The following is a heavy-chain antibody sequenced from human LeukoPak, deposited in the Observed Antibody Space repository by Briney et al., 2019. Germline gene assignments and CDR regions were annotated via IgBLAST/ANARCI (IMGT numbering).Heavy chain of an antibody. CDR2: ISTIGST. CDR1: GDSISSGDYY. J-gene: IGHJ6*03. CDR3: ARDGCGGSCFHYYYYYMDA. D-gene: IGHD2-15*01. V-gene: IGHV4-61*02. Sequence: SQTLSLTCTVSGDSISSGDYYWSWIRQPAGKGLEWIGRISTIGSTNYNPSLNSRVTISIDTSKNQFSLKLSSVTAADTAVYYCARDGCGGSCFHYYYYYMDAWGKGTTVTISS.